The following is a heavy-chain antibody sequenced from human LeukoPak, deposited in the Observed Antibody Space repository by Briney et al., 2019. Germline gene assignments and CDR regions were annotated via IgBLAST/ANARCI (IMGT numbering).Heavy chain of an antibody. CDR1: GFTVSSNY. CDR2: IYSGGST. CDR3: ARLFKLRQGYCSGGSCYDYYYYGMDV. D-gene: IGHD2-15*01. J-gene: IGHJ6*02. Sequence: PGGSLRLSCAASGFTVSSNYMSWVRQAPGKGLEWVSVIYSGGSTYYADSVKGRFTISRDNSKNTLYLQMNSLRAEDTAVYYCARLFKLRQGYCSGGSCYDYYYYGMDVWGQGTTVTVSS. V-gene: IGHV3-53*01.